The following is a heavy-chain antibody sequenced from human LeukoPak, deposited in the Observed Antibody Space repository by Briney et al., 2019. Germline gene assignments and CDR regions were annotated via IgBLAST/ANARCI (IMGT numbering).Heavy chain of an antibody. CDR2: INQDGSEI. D-gene: IGHD3-16*01. J-gene: IGHJ4*02. CDR3: ARELRTFDS. Sequence: QPGGSLRLSCAASGFTFSNYWMSWVRQAPGKGLEWLANINQDGSEIYYVDSVKGRFTISRDNGKNSLYLQINSLRADDTAVYYCARELRTFDSWGQGTLVTVSS. V-gene: IGHV3-7*01. CDR1: GFTFSNYW.